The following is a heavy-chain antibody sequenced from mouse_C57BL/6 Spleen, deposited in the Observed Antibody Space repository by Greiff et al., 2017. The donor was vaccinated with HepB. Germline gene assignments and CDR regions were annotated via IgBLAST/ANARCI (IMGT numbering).Heavy chain of an antibody. Sequence: VQLQQSGAELVKPGASVKISCKASGYAFSSYWMNWVKQRPGKGLEWIGQIYPGDGDTNYNGKFKGKATLTADKSSSTAYMQLSSLTSEDSAVYFCARLTGTGYYFDYWGQGTTLTVSS. V-gene: IGHV1-80*01. J-gene: IGHJ2*01. CDR1: GYAFSSYW. CDR3: ARLTGTGYYFDY. CDR2: IYPGDGDT. D-gene: IGHD4-1*01.